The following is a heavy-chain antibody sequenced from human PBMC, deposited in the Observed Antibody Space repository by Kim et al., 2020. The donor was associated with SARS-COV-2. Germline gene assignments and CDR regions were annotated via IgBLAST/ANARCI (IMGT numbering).Heavy chain of an antibody. D-gene: IGHD3-16*02. CDR2: IIPIFETT. CDR1: GGTFNSYA. J-gene: IGHJ6*02. V-gene: IGHV1-69*05. Sequence: SVKVSCKASGGTFNSYAINWVRQAPGQGLEWMGGIIPIFETTNYEQKFQGRLTITTDASTSTAYMALSSLRSEDTAIYYCARVRLSEYFSYGMDVWGQGTTVAVSS. CDR3: ARVRLSEYFSYGMDV.